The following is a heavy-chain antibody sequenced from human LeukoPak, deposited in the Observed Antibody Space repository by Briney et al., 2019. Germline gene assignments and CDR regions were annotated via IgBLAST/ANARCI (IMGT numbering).Heavy chain of an antibody. CDR3: GALGVAGYFDY. V-gene: IGHV3-23*01. J-gene: IGHJ4*02. CDR2: ISGSGGST. Sequence: GGSLRLSCAVSGFTFSSYGISWVRQAPGKGLEWVSAISGSGGSTYYADSVKGRFTISRDNSKNTLYLQMNSLRAEDTAVYYCGALGVAGYFDYWGQGTLVTVSS. D-gene: IGHD2-15*01. CDR1: GFTFSSYG.